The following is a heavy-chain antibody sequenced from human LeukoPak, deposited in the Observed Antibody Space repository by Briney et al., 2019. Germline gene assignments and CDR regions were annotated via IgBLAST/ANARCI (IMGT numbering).Heavy chain of an antibody. D-gene: IGHD4-23*01. CDR3: VKDFGGNSDY. Sequence: GGSLRLSCAASGITFSSYAMSWVRQAPGKGLVWVSRINEDGRVTSYAGSVRGRFTISRDSVENTLHLQMNSLRAEDTAVYYCVKDFGGNSDYWGQGTLVTVSS. CDR2: INEDGRVT. CDR1: GITFSSYA. V-gene: IGHV3-74*01. J-gene: IGHJ4*02.